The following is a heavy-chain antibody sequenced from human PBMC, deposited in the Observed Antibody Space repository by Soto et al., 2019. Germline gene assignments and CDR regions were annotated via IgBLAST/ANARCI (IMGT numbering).Heavy chain of an antibody. J-gene: IGHJ4*02. CDR2: ISYDATNK. CDR1: GFTCISYV. D-gene: IGHD3-22*01. Sequence: GGSLRLSCAASGFTCISYVMHWVRQAPGDGLDWVEVISYDATNKYYADSVKGRFTISRDNSKSTLYLQMNSLRAEDTAVYYCEKELAYDNSGDRYYFGYWGQGTLVTVSS. V-gene: IGHV3-30*18. CDR3: EKELAYDNSGDRYYFGY.